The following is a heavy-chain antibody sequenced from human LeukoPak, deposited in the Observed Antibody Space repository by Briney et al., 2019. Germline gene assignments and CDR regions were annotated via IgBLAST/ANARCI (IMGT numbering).Heavy chain of an antibody. J-gene: IGHJ3*02. CDR3: ARDLGVAGTTHAFDI. D-gene: IGHD1-20*01. V-gene: IGHV3-53*01. CDR1: GFTVSRNY. Sequence: GGSLRLSCAASGFTVSRNYMSWVRQAPGRGLECVSVIYGGGPTYYADSVKGRFTISRDTAKNTLYLQMNSLRGEDTAVYFCARDLGVAGTTHAFDIWGHGTMVTVSS. CDR2: IYGGGPT.